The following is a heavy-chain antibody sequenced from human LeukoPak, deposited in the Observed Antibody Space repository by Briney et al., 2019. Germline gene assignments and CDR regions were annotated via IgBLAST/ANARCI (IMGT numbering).Heavy chain of an antibody. CDR2: ISSS. Sequence: GGSLRLPCAASGFAFSDYYITWIRQAPGKGLEWVSYISSSDYADSVKGRFTISRDNAKNSLYLQTNSLRAEDTAVYYCARGRGYSGYEFDYWGQGTLVTVSS. J-gene: IGHJ4*02. D-gene: IGHD5-12*01. CDR3: ARGRGYSGYEFDY. CDR1: GFAFSDYY. V-gene: IGHV3-11*01.